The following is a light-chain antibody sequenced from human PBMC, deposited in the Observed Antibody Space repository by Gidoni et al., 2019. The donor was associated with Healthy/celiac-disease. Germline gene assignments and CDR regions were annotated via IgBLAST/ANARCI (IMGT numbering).Light chain of an antibody. CDR2: GAS. CDR3: QQYGSSPLIT. Sequence: RHPVSSSYLAWYQQKPGQAPRLLIYGASSRATGIPDRFSGSGSGTDCTLTISSLEPEDFAVYYCQQYGSSPLITFGQGTRLEIK. V-gene: IGKV3-20*01. CDR1: HPVSSSY. J-gene: IGKJ5*01.